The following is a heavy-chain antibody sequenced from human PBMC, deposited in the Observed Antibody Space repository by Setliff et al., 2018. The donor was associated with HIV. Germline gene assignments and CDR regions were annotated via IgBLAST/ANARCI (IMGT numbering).Heavy chain of an antibody. Sequence: PSETLSLTCSISGATIHYHYWSWIRQPPGKGLEWIGYVDYSGDTEYNPSLQSRATISRDPSKSQVSLTLNSATAADTAVYYCTRGPGGTVPKPLEAFDVWGRGAAVTVSS. CDR1: GATIHYHY. CDR2: VDYSGDT. CDR3: TRGPGGTVPKPLEAFDV. V-gene: IGHV4-59*11. J-gene: IGHJ3*01. D-gene: IGHD1-7*01.